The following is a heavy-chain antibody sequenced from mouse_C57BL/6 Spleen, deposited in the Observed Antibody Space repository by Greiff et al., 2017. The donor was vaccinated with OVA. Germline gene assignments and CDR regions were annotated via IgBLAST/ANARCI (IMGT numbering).Heavy chain of an antibody. D-gene: IGHD1-1*01. J-gene: IGHJ1*03. CDR1: GYSFTGYF. CDR3: ARWSTKGYFDV. CDR2: INPYNGDT. Sequence: EVQLQQSGPELVKPGDSVKISCKASGYSFTGYFMNWVMQSHGKSLEWIGRINPYNGDTFYNQKFKGKATLTVDKSASTAHMELRSLTSEDSAVYYCARWSTKGYFDVWGTGTTVTVSS. V-gene: IGHV1-20*01.